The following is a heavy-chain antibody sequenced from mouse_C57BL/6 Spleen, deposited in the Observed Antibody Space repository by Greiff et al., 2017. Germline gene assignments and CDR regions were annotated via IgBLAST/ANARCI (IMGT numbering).Heavy chain of an antibody. J-gene: IGHJ2*01. Sequence: VQLQQSGPELVKPGASVKISCKASGYAFSSSWMNWVKQRPGKGLEWIGRIYPGDGDTNYNGKFKGKATLTADQSSSTAYMQLSSLTSEDSAVYFCARSHDYGQEDYYCDYWGQGTTLTVSS. V-gene: IGHV1-82*01. CDR2: IYPGDGDT. D-gene: IGHD2-4*01. CDR1: GYAFSSSW. CDR3: ARSHDYGQEDYYCDY.